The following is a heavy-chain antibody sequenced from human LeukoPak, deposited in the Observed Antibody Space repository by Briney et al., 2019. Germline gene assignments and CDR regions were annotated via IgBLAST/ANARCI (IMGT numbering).Heavy chain of an antibody. V-gene: IGHV4-61*01. J-gene: IGHJ4*02. CDR3: ERERVSSSSWSPFDY. D-gene: IGHD6-13*01. CDR2: IYYSGST. Sequence: SETLSLTCTVSGYSISSGYYWSWIRQPPGKGLEWIGYIYYSGSTNYNPSLKSRVTISVDTSKNQFSLKLSSVTAADTAVYYCERERVSSSSWSPFDYWGQGTLVTVSS. CDR1: GYSISSGYY.